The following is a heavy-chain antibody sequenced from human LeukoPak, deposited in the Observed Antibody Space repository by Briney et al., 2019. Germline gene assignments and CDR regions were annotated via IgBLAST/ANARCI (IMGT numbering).Heavy chain of an antibody. Sequence: GGSLRLSCAASGFTVSSNYMSWVRQAPGKGLEWVSVIYSGGSTYYADSVKGRFTISRDNSKNTLYLQMNSLRAEDTAVYYCARMAATIPRIAGAGPTKPYYYYGMDVWGQGTTVTVSS. D-gene: IGHD6-13*01. V-gene: IGHV3-53*01. CDR1: GFTVSSNY. CDR2: IYSGGST. J-gene: IGHJ6*02. CDR3: ARMAATIPRIAGAGPTKPYYYYGMDV.